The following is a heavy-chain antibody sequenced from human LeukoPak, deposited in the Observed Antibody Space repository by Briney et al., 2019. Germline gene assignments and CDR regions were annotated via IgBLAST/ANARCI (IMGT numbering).Heavy chain of an antibody. CDR2: IIPILGIA. CDR1: GGTFSSYA. CDR3: ASPIAAAGAPDAFDI. V-gene: IGHV1-69*04. Sequence: SVKVSCKASGGTFSSYAISWVRQAPGQGLEWMGRIIPILGIANYAQKFQGRVTITADKSTSTAYMELSSLRSEDTAVYYCASPIAAAGAPDAFDIWGQGTMVTVSS. D-gene: IGHD6-13*01. J-gene: IGHJ3*02.